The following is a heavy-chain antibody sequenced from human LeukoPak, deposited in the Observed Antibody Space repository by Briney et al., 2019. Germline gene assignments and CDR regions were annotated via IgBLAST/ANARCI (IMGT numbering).Heavy chain of an antibody. CDR1: GGSISSSSYY. V-gene: IGHV4-39*07. D-gene: IGHD5-24*01. CDR3: ARVAYRWPTFRYNWFDP. J-gene: IGHJ5*02. CDR2: IYYSGST. Sequence: SETLSLTCTVSGGSISSSSYYWGWIRQPPGKGLEWIGSIYYSGSTYYNPSLKSRVTISVDTSKNQFSLKLSSVTAADTAVYYCARVAYRWPTFRYNWFDPWGQGTLVTVSS.